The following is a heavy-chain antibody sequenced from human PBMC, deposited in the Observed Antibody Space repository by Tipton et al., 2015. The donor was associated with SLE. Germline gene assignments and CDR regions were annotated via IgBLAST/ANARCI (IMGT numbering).Heavy chain of an antibody. CDR3: AGDVVAAAAFDD. CDR1: GFTFSSYS. Sequence: SLRLSCAASGFTFSSYSMNWVRQAPGKGLEWVSYISSSSSTIYYADSVKGRFTISRDNAKNSLYLQMNSLRAEDTAVYYCAGDVVAAAAFDDGGQGTLVTASA. J-gene: IGHJ4*02. V-gene: IGHV3-48*01. D-gene: IGHD6-13*01. CDR2: ISSSSSTI.